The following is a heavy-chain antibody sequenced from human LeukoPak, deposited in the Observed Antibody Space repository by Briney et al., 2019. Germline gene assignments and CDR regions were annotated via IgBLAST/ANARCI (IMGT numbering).Heavy chain of an antibody. D-gene: IGHD3-10*01. CDR3: ARGSVRQGFGELLSTKKNYFDY. J-gene: IGHJ4*02. CDR2: INHSGST. V-gene: IGHV4-34*01. CDR1: GGSFSGYY. Sequence: PSETLPLTCAVYGGSFSGYYWSWIRQPPGKGLEWIGEINHSGSTNYNPSLKSRVTISVDTSKNQFSLKLSSVTAADTAVYYCARGSVRQGFGELLSTKKNYFDYWGQGTLVTVSS.